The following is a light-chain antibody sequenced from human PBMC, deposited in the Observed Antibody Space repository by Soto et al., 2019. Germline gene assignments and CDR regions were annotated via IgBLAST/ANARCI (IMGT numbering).Light chain of an antibody. J-gene: IGKJ2*01. Sequence: DIPMTQSPSSLSASVGDRVTITCRASQSISSYLNWYQQKPGKAPKLLIYAASSLQSGVPSRFSGSGSGTDFTLTISSLQPEDFATYYCQQSYSRVYTFGQGTKLEIK. CDR1: QSISSY. CDR3: QQSYSRVYT. V-gene: IGKV1-39*01. CDR2: AAS.